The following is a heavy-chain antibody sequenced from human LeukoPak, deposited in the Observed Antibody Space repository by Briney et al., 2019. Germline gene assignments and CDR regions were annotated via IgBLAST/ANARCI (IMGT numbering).Heavy chain of an antibody. V-gene: IGHV3-21*01. J-gene: IGHJ4*02. D-gene: IGHD6-19*01. CDR2: ISSSSSYI. Sequence: GGSLRLSCAASGFTFSSYSMNWVGQAPGKGLEWVSSISSSSSYIYYADSVKGRFTISRDNAKNSLYLQMNSLRAEDTAVYYCARGPYSSGWYYFDYWGQGTLVTVSS. CDR1: GFTFSSYS. CDR3: ARGPYSSGWYYFDY.